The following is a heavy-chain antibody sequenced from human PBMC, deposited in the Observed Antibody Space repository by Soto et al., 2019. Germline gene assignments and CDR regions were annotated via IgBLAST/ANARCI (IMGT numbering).Heavy chain of an antibody. CDR2: IYYSGST. CDR1: GCSISSYY. Sequence: PSETLSLTCPVSGCSISSYYWSWIRQPPGKGLEWIGYIYYSGSTNYNPSLKSRVTISVDTSKNQFSLNLGSVTAADAAVYYCARGGFCTADSCALSWGQGTLVNVYS. V-gene: IGHV4-59*08. CDR3: ARGGFCTADSCALS. J-gene: IGHJ4*02. D-gene: IGHD2-8*02.